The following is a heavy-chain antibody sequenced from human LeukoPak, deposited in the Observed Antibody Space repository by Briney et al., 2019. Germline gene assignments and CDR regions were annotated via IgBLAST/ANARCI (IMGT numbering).Heavy chain of an antibody. J-gene: IGHJ3*02. CDR3: ARAPINWNFVEGAFDI. CDR2: IYHSGST. V-gene: IGHV4-38-2*02. D-gene: IGHD1-7*01. CDR1: GYSISSGYY. Sequence: SETLSLTCTVSGYSISSGYYWGWIRQPPGKGLEWIGSIYHSGSTYYNPSLKSRVTISVDTSKNQFSLKLSSVTAADTAVYYCARAPINWNFVEGAFDIWGQGTLVTVSS.